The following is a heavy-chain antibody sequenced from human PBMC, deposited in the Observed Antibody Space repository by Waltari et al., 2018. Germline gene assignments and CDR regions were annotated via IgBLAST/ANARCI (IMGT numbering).Heavy chain of an antibody. CDR2: ISKGGSN. J-gene: IGHJ4*02. CDR3: ARGRNYTGHLPDY. V-gene: IGHV4-34*01. D-gene: IGHD1-7*01. Sequence: QVLLQQWGAGLLKPSETLSLTCAVSGGSFSGSYWTWIRQPPGKGLEWFGEISKGGSNNYSPSLQSRVTMSVDTSKNQCALNLSSVTAADTAVYYCARGRNYTGHLPDYWGQGNMVTVSS. CDR1: GGSFSGSY.